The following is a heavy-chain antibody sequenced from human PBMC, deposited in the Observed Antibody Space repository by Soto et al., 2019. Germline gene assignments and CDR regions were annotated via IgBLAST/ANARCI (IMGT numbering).Heavy chain of an antibody. Sequence: ETLSLTCTVSGGSISSGGYYWSWIRQHPGKGLEWIGYIYYSGSTNYNPSLKSRVTISVDTSKNQFSLKLSSVTAADTAVYYCARLSRGGIGGSRIWFDPWGQGTLVTVSS. CDR2: IYYSGST. CDR3: ARLSRGGIGGSRIWFDP. CDR1: GGSISSGGYY. V-gene: IGHV4-61*08. J-gene: IGHJ5*02. D-gene: IGHD3-10*01.